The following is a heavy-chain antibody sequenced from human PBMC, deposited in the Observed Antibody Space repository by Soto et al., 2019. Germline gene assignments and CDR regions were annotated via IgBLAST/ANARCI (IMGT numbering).Heavy chain of an antibody. D-gene: IGHD3-10*01. V-gene: IGHV1-69*06. CDR2: IIPSFATG. CDR3: ARSYYGSGSYWFYGMDV. CDR1: GGTFGNSA. J-gene: IGHJ6*02. Sequence: SVKVSCKASGGTFGNSAISWVRQAPGQGLEWMGGIIPSFATGNSAPEFQGRLTITADKSTTTAYMELSSLRSEDTAVYYCARSYYGSGSYWFYGMDVWGQGTTVTVS.